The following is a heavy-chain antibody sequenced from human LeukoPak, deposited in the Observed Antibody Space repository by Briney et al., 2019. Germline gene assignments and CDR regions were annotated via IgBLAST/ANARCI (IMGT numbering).Heavy chain of an antibody. CDR3: ARASYCSDGSCYSDY. J-gene: IGHJ4*02. CDR1: GYTFTSYS. V-gene: IGHV1-18*01. CDR2: ISAYTGNT. D-gene: IGHD2-15*01. Sequence: GASVKVSCKASGYTFTSYSISWVRQAPGQGLEWMGWISAYTGNTICAQKVKGRVTMTTDTSTSTAYMELRSLKSDDTAVYYCARASYCSDGSCYSDYWGQGTLVTVSS.